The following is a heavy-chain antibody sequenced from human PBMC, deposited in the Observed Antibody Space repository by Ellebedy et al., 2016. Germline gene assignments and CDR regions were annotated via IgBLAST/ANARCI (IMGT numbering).Heavy chain of an antibody. Sequence: GESLKISCATSGFTFTNYAMTWVRQAPGKGLEWVANIKQDGSEKYSVDSLKGRFTISRDNAKNSLYLQMDSLRAEDTAVYYCAREGSGWNSLDYWGQGTLVTVSS. CDR2: IKQDGSEK. CDR3: AREGSGWNSLDY. CDR1: GFTFTNYA. D-gene: IGHD6-19*01. V-gene: IGHV3-7*01. J-gene: IGHJ4*02.